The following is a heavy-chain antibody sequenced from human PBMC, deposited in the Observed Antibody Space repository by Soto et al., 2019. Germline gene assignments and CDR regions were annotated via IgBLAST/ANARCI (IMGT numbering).Heavy chain of an antibody. V-gene: IGHV1-3*01. CDR1: GYTFTSYS. CDR2: INAGNGNT. CDR3: ASRYCSSTGCYGVMGYSSSWTRPYFDY. D-gene: IGHD2-2*01. J-gene: IGHJ4*02. Sequence: GASVKVSCKASGYTFTSYSMHWVRQAPGQRLEWMGWINAGNGNTKYSQKFQGRVTITRDTSASTAYMELSSLRSEDTAVYYCASRYCSSTGCYGVMGYSSSWTRPYFDYWGQGTLVTVSS.